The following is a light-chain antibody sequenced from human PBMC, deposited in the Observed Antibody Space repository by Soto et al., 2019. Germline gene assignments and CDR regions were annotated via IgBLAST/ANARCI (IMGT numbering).Light chain of an antibody. J-gene: IGLJ2*01. V-gene: IGLV4-69*01. CDR3: QTSTV. Sequence: QPVLTQSPSASASLGASVKLTCTLSSGHSSYAIAWHQQQPEKGPRYLMKLNSDGSHSKGDGIPDRFSGSSSGAERYLTISSFQSEDEADYYCQTSTVFGGGTKLTVL. CDR1: SGHSSYA. CDR2: LNSDGSH.